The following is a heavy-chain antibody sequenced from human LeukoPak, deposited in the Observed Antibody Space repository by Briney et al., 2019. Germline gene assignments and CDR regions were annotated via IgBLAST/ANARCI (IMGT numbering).Heavy chain of an antibody. CDR1: GGSFSGYY. CDR3: ARDANFGSGSFRSFDY. Sequence: SETLSLTCAVYGGSFSGYYWSWIRQPPGKGLEWIGEINHSGSTDYNPSLKSRVTISVDKSKNQLSLKVSSVTAADTAVYFCARDANFGSGSFRSFDYWGQGTLVTVSS. J-gene: IGHJ4*02. CDR2: INHSGST. D-gene: IGHD3-10*01. V-gene: IGHV4-34*01.